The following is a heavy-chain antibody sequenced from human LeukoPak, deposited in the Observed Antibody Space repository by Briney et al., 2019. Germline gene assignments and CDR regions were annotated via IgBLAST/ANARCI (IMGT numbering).Heavy chain of an antibody. CDR1: GFTFSSHW. J-gene: IGHJ4*02. CDR3: ARALEAAAGDFDY. D-gene: IGHD6-13*01. CDR2: ISYDGSNK. V-gene: IGHV3-30-3*01. Sequence: GGSLRLSCATSGFTFSSHWMSWVRQAPGKGLEWVAVISYDGSNKYYADSVKGRFTISRDNSKNTLYLQMNSLRAEDTAVYYCARALEAAAGDFDYWGQGTLVTVSS.